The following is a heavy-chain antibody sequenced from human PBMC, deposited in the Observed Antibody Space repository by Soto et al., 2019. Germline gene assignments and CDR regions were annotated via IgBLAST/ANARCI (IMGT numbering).Heavy chain of an antibody. CDR2: IDPSDSYT. V-gene: IGHV5-10-1*01. D-gene: IGHD3-10*01. CDR3: TTDRDLWFGELLWSY. CDR1: GYSFTSYW. J-gene: IGHJ4*02. Sequence: GESLKISCKGSGYSFTSYWISWVRQMPGKGLEWMGRIDPSDSYTNYSPSFQGHVTISADKSISTAYLQMNSLKTEDTAVYYCTTDRDLWFGELLWSYWGQGTLVTVSS.